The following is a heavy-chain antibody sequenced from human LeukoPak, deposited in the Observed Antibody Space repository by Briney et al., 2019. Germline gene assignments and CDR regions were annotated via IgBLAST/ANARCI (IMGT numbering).Heavy chain of an antibody. D-gene: IGHD3-22*01. Sequence: GGSLRLSCAASGFTFSSYAMHWVRQAPGKGLEWVAVISYDGSNKYYADSVKGRFTISRDNSKNTLYLQMNSLRAEDTAVYYCARDLRAYDSSGYPDYWGQGTLVTVSS. CDR2: ISYDGSNK. CDR3: ARDLRAYDSSGYPDY. V-gene: IGHV3-30-3*01. J-gene: IGHJ4*02. CDR1: GFTFSSYA.